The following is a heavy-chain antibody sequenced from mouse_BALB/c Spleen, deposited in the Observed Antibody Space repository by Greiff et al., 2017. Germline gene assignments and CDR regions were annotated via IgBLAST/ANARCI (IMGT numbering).Heavy chain of an antibody. CDR2: IDPYYGGT. CDR3: ARGRSERAMDY. CDR1: GYSFTGYD. J-gene: IGHJ4*01. Sequence: VQLLQSGPDLVKPGASVKLSCKASGYSFTGYDMYWVKQSNGKSLEWIGNIDPYYGGTSYNQKFKGKATLTVDKSSSTAYMQLKSLTSEDTAVYYCARGRSERAMDYWGQGTLVTVSS. V-gene: IGHV1S135*01.